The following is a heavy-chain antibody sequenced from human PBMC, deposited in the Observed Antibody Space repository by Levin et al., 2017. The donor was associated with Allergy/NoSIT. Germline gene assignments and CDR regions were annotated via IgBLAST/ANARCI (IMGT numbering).Heavy chain of an antibody. D-gene: IGHD3-3*01. V-gene: IGHV3-11*01. CDR3: ARSLRKFGVVSTYFDY. J-gene: IGHJ4*02. CDR2: ISSSGSTI. CDR1: GFTFSDYY. Sequence: PGGSLRLSCAASGFTFSDYYMSWIRQAPGKGLEWVSYISSSGSTIYYADSVKGRFTISRDNAKNSLYLQMNSLRAEDTAVYYCARSLRKFGVVSTYFDYWGQGTLVTVSS.